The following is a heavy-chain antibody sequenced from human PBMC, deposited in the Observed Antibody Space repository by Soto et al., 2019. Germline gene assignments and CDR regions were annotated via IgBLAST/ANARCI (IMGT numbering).Heavy chain of an antibody. D-gene: IGHD1-26*01. V-gene: IGHV3-30-3*01. CDR3: AMDRPPATATLY. J-gene: IGHJ1*01. CDR1: GFTFSSYA. CDR2: ISYDGSNK. Sequence: PGGSLRLSCAASGFTFSSYAMHWVRQAPGKGLEWVAVISYDGSNKYYADSVKGRFTISRDNSKNTLYLQMNSLRAEDTAVYYFAMDRPPATATLYWGQGTLVTVSS.